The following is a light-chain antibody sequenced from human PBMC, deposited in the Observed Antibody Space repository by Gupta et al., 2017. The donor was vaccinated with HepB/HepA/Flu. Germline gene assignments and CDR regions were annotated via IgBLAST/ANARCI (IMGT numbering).Light chain of an antibody. V-gene: IGLV3-1*01. Sequence: SYELTQPPSVSVSPGQTASITCSGDKLGDKYACWYQQKPGQAPVLVIYQDSKRPSGIPERFSGSNSGNTATLTISGTQARDEADYYCQAWDSSTAWVVFGGGTKLTVL. CDR3: QAWDSSTAWVV. CDR2: QDS. CDR1: KLGDKY. J-gene: IGLJ2*01.